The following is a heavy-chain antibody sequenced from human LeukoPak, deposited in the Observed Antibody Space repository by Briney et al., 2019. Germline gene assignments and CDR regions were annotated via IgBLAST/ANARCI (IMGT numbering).Heavy chain of an antibody. J-gene: IGHJ4*02. CDR2: IKQDGSEK. Sequence: GGSLRLSCAASGFTFSSYWMSWVRQAPGKGLEWVANIKQDGSEKYYVDSVRGRFTISRDNAKNSLYLQMDSLRAEDTAVYYCARDALWFGDPPFDYWGQGTLVTVSS. CDR3: ARDALWFGDPPFDY. V-gene: IGHV3-7*01. CDR1: GFTFSSYW. D-gene: IGHD3-10*01.